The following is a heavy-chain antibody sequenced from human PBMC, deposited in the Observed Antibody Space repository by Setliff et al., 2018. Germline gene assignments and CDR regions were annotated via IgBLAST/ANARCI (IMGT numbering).Heavy chain of an antibody. CDR1: GFTFTDYL. CDR2: INANTGGT. D-gene: IGHD6-19*01. Sequence: ASVKVSCKASGFTFTDYLMNWMRQAPEQGLEWMGWINANTGGTREVQKFQGRVTMTRDTSIDTAYMEVNRLTYDDTAVYYCARVGGYASAWHGIEAFDIWGQGTKVTVSS. V-gene: IGHV1-2*02. CDR3: ARVGGYASAWHGIEAFDI. J-gene: IGHJ3*02.